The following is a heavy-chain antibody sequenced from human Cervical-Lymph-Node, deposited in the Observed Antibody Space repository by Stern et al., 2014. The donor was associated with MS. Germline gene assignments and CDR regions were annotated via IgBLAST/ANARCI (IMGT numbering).Heavy chain of an antibody. J-gene: IGHJ5*02. CDR2: FNPSGDST. V-gene: IGHV1-46*01. CDR1: GYTFTSHY. D-gene: IGHD3-10*01. CDR3: ARGFVTTENWFDH. Sequence: QLVQSGAEVKKPGASVKVSCKASGYTFTSHYIHWVRQAPGQGLEWKGIFNPSGDSTSSAPQFQGRLTMTRDTSTSTVNMHLSSLRSEDTAVYYCARGFVTTENWFDHWGQGTLVTVSS.